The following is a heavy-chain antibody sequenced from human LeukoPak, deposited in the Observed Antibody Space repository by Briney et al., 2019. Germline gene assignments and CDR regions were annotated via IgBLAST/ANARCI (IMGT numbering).Heavy chain of an antibody. CDR1: GFTFSSYA. J-gene: IGHJ6*02. Sequence: GGSLRLSCSASGFTFSSYAMHWVRQAPGKGLEYVSAISSNGGSTYYTDSVKGRFTISRDNSKNTLYLQMSSLRAEDTAVYYCVKATYYYGSGSYEIYYYGMDVWGQGTTVTVSS. V-gene: IGHV3-64D*06. CDR2: ISSNGGST. D-gene: IGHD3-10*01. CDR3: VKATYYYGSGSYEIYYYGMDV.